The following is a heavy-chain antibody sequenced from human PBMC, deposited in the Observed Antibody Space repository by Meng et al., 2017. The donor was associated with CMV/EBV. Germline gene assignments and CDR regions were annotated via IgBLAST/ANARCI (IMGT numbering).Heavy chain of an antibody. D-gene: IGHD4-17*01. CDR2: ISSTGTFI. V-gene: IGHV3-21*01. Sequence: SCAASGFTFDRYTMAWVRQAPGKGLEWVSSISSTGTFIHYADSVEGRFTIARDNTKTSLYLQMDTLRAEDTAVYYCAGVAYDYGDRHFAYWGQGALVTVSS. CDR1: GFTFDRYT. J-gene: IGHJ4*02. CDR3: AGVAYDYGDRHFAY.